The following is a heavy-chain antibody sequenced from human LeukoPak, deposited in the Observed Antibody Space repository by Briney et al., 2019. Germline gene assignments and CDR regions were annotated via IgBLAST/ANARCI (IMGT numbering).Heavy chain of an antibody. V-gene: IGHV3-30*04. CDR1: GFTFSSYA. J-gene: IGHJ4*02. CDR2: ISYDGSNK. Sequence: GGSLRLSCVVSGFTFSSYAMHWVRQVPGKGLEWVALISYDGSNKYYADSVKGRFTISRDNSKNTLYLQMSSLRDGDTAVYYCAREPLGYYYDSSGPTLFDYWGQGTLVTVSS. D-gene: IGHD3-22*01. CDR3: AREPLGYYYDSSGPTLFDY.